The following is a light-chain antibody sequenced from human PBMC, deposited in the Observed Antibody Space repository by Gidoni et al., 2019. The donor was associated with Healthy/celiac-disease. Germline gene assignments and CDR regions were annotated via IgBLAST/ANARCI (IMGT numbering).Light chain of an antibody. CDR3: QQRRHRTPYT. CDR2: DAS. J-gene: IGKJ2*01. CDR1: QSVSSY. Sequence: EIVLTQSPATLSLSPGERATRTCRASQSVSSYLAWYQQKPGQAPRLLIYDASARATGMPTRFSGSGSGADFALTISSIEPEDYAVYYYQQRRHRTPYTFGQGTKLEIK. V-gene: IGKV3-11*01.